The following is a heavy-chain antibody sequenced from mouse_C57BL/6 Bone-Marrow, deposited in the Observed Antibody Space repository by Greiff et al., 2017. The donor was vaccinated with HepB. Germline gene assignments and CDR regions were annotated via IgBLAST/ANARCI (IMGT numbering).Heavy chain of an antibody. D-gene: IGHD1-1*01. CDR2: IYPGDGDT. V-gene: IGHV1-80*01. CDR3: ARDYGSSGYWYFDV. Sequence: QVQLKQSGAELVKPGASVKISCKASGYAFSSYWMNWVKQRPGKGLEWIGQIYPGDGDTNYNGKFKGKATLTADKSSSTAYMQLSSLTSEDSAVYFCARDYGSSGYWYFDVWGTGTTVTVSS. CDR1: GYAFSSYW. J-gene: IGHJ1*03.